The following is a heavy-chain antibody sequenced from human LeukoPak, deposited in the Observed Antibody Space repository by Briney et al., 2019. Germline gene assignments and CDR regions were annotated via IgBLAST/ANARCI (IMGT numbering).Heavy chain of an antibody. CDR3: ATGPPFDN. CDR2: VSGSGDRI. V-gene: IGHV3-23*01. J-gene: IGHJ4*02. Sequence: GGSLRLSCAASGFTFSSSALSWVRQAPGKGLEWVSAVSGSGDRIDYADSVKGRFTISRDNSKDTLFLQLSSLRAEDTAIYFCATGPPFDNWGQGTLVTVST. CDR1: GFTFSSSA.